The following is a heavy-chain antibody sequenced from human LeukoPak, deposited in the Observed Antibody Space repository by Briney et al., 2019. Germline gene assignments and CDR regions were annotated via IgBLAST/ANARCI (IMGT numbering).Heavy chain of an antibody. CDR1: GGSISSYY. CDR3: AKRGIAVAGTADY. D-gene: IGHD6-19*01. Sequence: ETLSLTCTVSGGSISSYYWSWVRQAPGKGLEWVSAISGSGGSTYYADSVKGRFTISRDNSKNTLYLQMNSLRAEDTAVYYCAKRGIAVAGTADYWGQGTLVTVSS. J-gene: IGHJ4*02. V-gene: IGHV3-23*01. CDR2: ISGSGGST.